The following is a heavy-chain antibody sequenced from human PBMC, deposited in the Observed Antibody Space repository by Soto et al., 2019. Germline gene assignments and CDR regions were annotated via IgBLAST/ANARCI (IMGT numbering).Heavy chain of an antibody. D-gene: IGHD2-21*02. Sequence: GGSLRLSCAASGFTFSNAWMSWVRQAPGKGLEWVGRIKSKTDGGTTDYAAPVKGRFTISRDDSKNTLYLQMNSLKTEDTAVYYCTTDSIVVVTAITTSEYFQHWGQGTLVTVSS. CDR2: IKSKTDGGTT. J-gene: IGHJ1*01. CDR3: TTDSIVVVTAITTSEYFQH. V-gene: IGHV3-15*01. CDR1: GFTFSNAW.